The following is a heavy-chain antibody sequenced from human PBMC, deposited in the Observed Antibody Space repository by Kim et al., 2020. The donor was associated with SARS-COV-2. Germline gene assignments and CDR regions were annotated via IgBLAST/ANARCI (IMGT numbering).Heavy chain of an antibody. Sequence: GGSLRLSCAASGFTFSSYAMHWVRQAPGKGLEWVAVISYDGSNKYYADSVKGRFTISRDNSKNTLYLQMNSLRAEDTAVYYCAGGNYDDYYYMDVWGKGT. CDR1: GFTFSSYA. D-gene: IGHD2-15*01. CDR3: AGGNYDDYYYMDV. V-gene: IGHV3-30*04. CDR2: ISYDGSNK. J-gene: IGHJ6*03.